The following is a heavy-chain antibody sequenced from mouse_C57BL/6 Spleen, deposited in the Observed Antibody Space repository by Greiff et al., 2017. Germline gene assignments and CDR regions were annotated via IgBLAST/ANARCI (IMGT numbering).Heavy chain of an antibody. D-gene: IGHD1-1*01. CDR3: RGDYGSSYGAMDY. CDR2: IYPGSGST. Sequence: VQLQQPGAELVKPGASVKMSCKASGYTFTSYWITWVKQRPGQGLEWIGDIYPGSGSTNYNEKFKSKATLTVDTSSSTAYMQLRSLTSEDSAVYYCRGDYGSSYGAMDYWGQGTSVTVSS. V-gene: IGHV1-55*01. J-gene: IGHJ4*01. CDR1: GYTFTSYW.